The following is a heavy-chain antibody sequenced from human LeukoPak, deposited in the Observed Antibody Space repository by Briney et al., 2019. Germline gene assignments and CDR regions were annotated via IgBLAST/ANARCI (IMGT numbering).Heavy chain of an antibody. CDR1: GGTFSSYA. V-gene: IGHV1-69*13. D-gene: IGHD6-6*01. CDR2: IIPIFGTA. Sequence: ASVKASCKASGGTFSSYAISWVRQAPGQGLEWMGGIIPIFGTANYAQKFQGRVTITVDESTSTAYMELSSLRSEDTAVYYCASLRTLEYSSSEFDYWGQGTLVTVSS. J-gene: IGHJ4*02. CDR3: ASLRTLEYSSSEFDY.